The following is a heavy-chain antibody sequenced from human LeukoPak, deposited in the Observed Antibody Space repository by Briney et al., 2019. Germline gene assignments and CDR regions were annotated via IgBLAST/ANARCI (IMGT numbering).Heavy chain of an antibody. CDR2: IKKEGSER. CDR3: ARDLAGPPQEAFDI. J-gene: IGHJ3*02. Sequence: GGSLRLSCAASGLSINNHWMNWVRQAPGEGLEWVASIKKEGSERYYVDSVKGRFTISRGNTKNSLYLQMNTLRAEDTAVYYCARDLAGPPQEAFDIWGQGTMVTVSS. V-gene: IGHV3-7*01. CDR1: GLSINNHW.